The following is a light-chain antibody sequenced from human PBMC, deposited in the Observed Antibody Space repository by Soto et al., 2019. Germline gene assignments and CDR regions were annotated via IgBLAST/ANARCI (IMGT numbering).Light chain of an antibody. V-gene: IGKV3-15*01. CDR2: GAS. CDR1: QSVSSR. J-gene: IGKJ1*01. Sequence: EIVMTQSPTNLSVSPGERVTLSCRASQSVSSRVAWYQQKPGQAPRLLISGASTRATGTPARFIGSGSGTDFTLTISSLQSEDFAIYHCQQYERWPPWTFGQGTKVDNK. CDR3: QQYERWPPWT.